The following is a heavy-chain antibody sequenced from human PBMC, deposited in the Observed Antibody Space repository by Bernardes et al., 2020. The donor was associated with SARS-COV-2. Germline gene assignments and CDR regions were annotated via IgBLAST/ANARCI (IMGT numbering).Heavy chain of an antibody. CDR1: AGSIGSYY. J-gene: IGHJ2*01. Sequence: SETLSLTCTVSAGSIGSYYWAWIRQPPGKGLEWIGYIYYSGNTNYNPSLKSRVTISVDRSQNQFSLNLSSVTPADTAVYYCARDLSHLVRRGFDLWGRGTLVTVSS. CDR3: ARDLSHLVRRGFDL. CDR2: IYYSGNT. D-gene: IGHD3-10*01. V-gene: IGHV4-59*01.